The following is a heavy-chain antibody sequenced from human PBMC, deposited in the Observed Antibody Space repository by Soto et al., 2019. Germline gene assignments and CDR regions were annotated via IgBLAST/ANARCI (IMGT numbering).Heavy chain of an antibody. CDR1: GFTFSNSA. CDR2: IVVGSGNT. D-gene: IGHD2-15*01. J-gene: IGHJ6*02. CDR3: AAGPYHCSGADCYSIDLPGVSYNGMDV. V-gene: IGHV1-58*01. Sequence: ASVKVSCKASGFTFSNSAVQWVRQARGQRLEWLGWIVVGSGNTNYAQKYQDRVTISRDMSTSTAYMDLGSLRSGDAAVYYCAAGPYHCSGADCYSIDLPGVSYNGMDVWGQGTSVTVSS.